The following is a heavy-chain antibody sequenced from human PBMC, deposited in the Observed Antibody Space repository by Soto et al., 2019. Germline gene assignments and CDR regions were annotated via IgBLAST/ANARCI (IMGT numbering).Heavy chain of an antibody. V-gene: IGHV4-59*12. D-gene: IGHD4-17*01. CDR1: GGSISSYY. CDR3: ARERAYGDFNGYFGY. J-gene: IGHJ4*02. Sequence: SETLSLTCTVSGGSISSYYWSWIRQPPGKGLEWIGYIYYSGSTNYNPSLKSRVTISVDTSKNQFSLKLSSVTAADTAVYYCARERAYGDFNGYFGYWGQGTLVTVSS. CDR2: IYYSGST.